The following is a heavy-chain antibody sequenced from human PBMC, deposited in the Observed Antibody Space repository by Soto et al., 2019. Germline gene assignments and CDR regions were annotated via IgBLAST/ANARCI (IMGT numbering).Heavy chain of an antibody. D-gene: IGHD5-18*01. J-gene: IGHJ4*02. CDR3: ARRRGYSYGLYYFDC. V-gene: IGHV1-69*02. Sequence: QVQLVQSGAEVKKPGSSVKVSCKASGGTFSSYTISWVRQAPGQGLEWMGRIIPILGIANYAQKFQGRVTITADKSTSTAYMELSSLRSEDTAVYYCARRRGYSYGLYYFDCWGQGTLVTVSS. CDR2: IIPILGIA. CDR1: GGTFSSYT.